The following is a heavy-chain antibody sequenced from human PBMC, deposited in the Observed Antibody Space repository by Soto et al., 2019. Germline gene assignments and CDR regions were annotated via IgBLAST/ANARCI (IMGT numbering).Heavy chain of an antibody. V-gene: IGHV4-59*01. Sequence: PSETLSLTCTVSGGSISSYYWSWIRQPPGKGLEWIGYIYYSGSTNYNPSLKSRVTISVDTSKNQFSLKLSSVTAADTAVYYCARLTYDFWSGYYADYWGQGTLVTVSS. D-gene: IGHD3-3*01. CDR1: GGSISSYY. J-gene: IGHJ4*02. CDR2: IYYSGST. CDR3: ARLTYDFWSGYYADY.